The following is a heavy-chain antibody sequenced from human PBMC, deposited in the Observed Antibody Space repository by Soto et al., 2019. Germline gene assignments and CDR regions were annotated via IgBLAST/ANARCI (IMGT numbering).Heavy chain of an antibody. CDR2: IYYSGST. CDR1: GGSISSSSYY. CDR3: ARTDSSSWSNFDY. Sequence: SETLSLTCTVSGGSISSSSYYWGWIRQPPGKGLEWIGSIYYSGSTYYNPSLKSRVTISVDTSKNQFSLKLSSVTAADTAVYDCARTDSSSWSNFDYWGQGTLVTVSS. V-gene: IGHV4-39*01. D-gene: IGHD6-13*01. J-gene: IGHJ4*02.